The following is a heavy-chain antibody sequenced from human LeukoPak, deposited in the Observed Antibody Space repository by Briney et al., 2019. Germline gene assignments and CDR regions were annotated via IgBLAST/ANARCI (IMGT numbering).Heavy chain of an antibody. Sequence: ASETLSLTCTVSGGSISSYYWSRIRQPPGKGLEWIGYIYYSGSTNYNPSLKSRVTISVDTSKNQFSLKLSSVTAADTAVYYYARGGNFYDYVWGSYRPDAFDIWGQGTMVTVSS. V-gene: IGHV4-59*01. CDR3: ARGGNFYDYVWGSYRPDAFDI. CDR1: GGSISSYY. J-gene: IGHJ3*02. D-gene: IGHD3-16*02. CDR2: IYYSGST.